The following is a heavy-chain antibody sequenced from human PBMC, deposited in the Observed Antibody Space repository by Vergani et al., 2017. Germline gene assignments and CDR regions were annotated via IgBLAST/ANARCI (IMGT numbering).Heavy chain of an antibody. J-gene: IGHJ5*02. CDR1: FDSIRNLY. CDR3: ASDTHSGQRADR. V-gene: IGHV4-59*11. CDR2: IHYSENT. Sequence: QVQLQESGPGLVKSSETLSLTCSVSFDSIRNLYCNWIRQPPGKRLERIGSIHYSENTNYNPSLKARVTISVDTSKNQFSLTLTSVTAADTAVYYCASDTHSGQRADRWGQGILVTVTS. D-gene: IGHD6-19*01.